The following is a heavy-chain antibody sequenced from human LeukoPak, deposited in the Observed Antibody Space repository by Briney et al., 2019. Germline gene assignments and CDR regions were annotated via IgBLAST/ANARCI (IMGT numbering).Heavy chain of an antibody. D-gene: IGHD3-3*01. V-gene: IGHV4-59*01. J-gene: IGHJ3*02. Sequence: SETLSLTCTVSGGSISSYYWSWIRQPPGKGLEWIGYIYYSGSTNYNPSLKSRVTISVDTSKNQFSLELSSVTAADTAVYYCASTKSDTYYDFWSGGTDAFDIWGQGTMVTVSS. CDR2: IYYSGST. CDR1: GGSISSYY. CDR3: ASTKSDTYYDFWSGGTDAFDI.